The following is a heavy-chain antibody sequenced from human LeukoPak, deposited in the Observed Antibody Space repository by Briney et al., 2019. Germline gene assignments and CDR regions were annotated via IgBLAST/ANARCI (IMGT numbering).Heavy chain of an antibody. CDR3: ARDRRSGRQSEYYFDY. Sequence: PSQTLSLTCTVSGGSLSSGGYYWSWIRQPPGKGLEWIGYIYHSGSTYYNPSLKSRVTISVDRSKNQFSLKLSSVTAADTAVYYCARDRRSGRQSEYYFDYWGQGTLVTVSS. D-gene: IGHD3-3*01. J-gene: IGHJ4*02. CDR2: IYHSGST. V-gene: IGHV4-30-2*01. CDR1: GGSLSSGGYY.